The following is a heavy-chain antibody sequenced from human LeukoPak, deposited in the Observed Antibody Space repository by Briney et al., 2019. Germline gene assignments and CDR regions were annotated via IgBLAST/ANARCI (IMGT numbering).Heavy chain of an antibody. D-gene: IGHD2-2*02. CDR1: GGSISSSNW. J-gene: IGHJ6*02. CDR2: IYHSGST. V-gene: IGHV4-4*02. CDR3: ARDLRVVVPAAISPSYGMDV. Sequence: PSGTLSLTCAVSGGSISSSNWWSWVRQPPGKGLEWIGEIYHSGSTNYNPSLKSRVTISVDESKNQFSLKLSSVTAADTAVYYCARDLRVVVPAAISPSYGMDVWGQGTTVTVSS.